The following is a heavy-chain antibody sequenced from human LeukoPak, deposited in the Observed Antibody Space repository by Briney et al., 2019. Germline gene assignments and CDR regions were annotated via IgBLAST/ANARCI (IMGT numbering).Heavy chain of an antibody. J-gene: IGHJ4*02. CDR1: GFTLSSYW. CDR2: IKQDGSEK. D-gene: IGHD1-14*01. CDR3: ARARSQMLTPHFDY. Sequence: GGSLRLSCAASGFTLSSYWMSWVRQAPGKGLEWVANIKQDGSEKYYVDSVKGRFTISRDNAKNSLYLQMNSLRAEDTAVYYCARARSQMLTPHFDYWGQGTLVTVSS. V-gene: IGHV3-7*02.